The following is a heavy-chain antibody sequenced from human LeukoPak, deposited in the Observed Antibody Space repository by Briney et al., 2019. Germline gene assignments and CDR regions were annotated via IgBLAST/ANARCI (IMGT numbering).Heavy chain of an antibody. J-gene: IGHJ4*02. V-gene: IGHV3-30*04. D-gene: IGHD3-22*01. Sequence: PGRSLRLSCAAAGFTVSSYAMHSVRQAPGRGLEWVAVISYDGSKTYNTDYAKGRFPIPRDNSKNTLYIQMNSLRAEETAVYYCARGSATYYYDSSGPDYWGQGTLVTVSS. CDR3: ARGSATYYYDSSGPDY. CDR2: ISYDGSKT. CDR1: GFTVSSYA.